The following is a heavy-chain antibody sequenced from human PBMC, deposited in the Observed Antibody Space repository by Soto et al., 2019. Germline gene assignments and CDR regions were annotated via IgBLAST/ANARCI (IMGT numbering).Heavy chain of an antibody. D-gene: IGHD6-13*01. CDR3: ARQGKAGAKYSSSWSDYGMDV. J-gene: IGHJ6*02. V-gene: IGHV5-51*01. CDR2: IYPGDSDT. CDR1: GYSFTSYW. Sequence: GESLKISCKGSGYSFTSYWIAWVRQMPGKGLEWMGIIYPGDSDTTYSPSFEGQVTISADKSIRTAYLQWSSPKASDTAMYYCARQGKAGAKYSSSWSDYGMDVWGQGTTVTVSS.